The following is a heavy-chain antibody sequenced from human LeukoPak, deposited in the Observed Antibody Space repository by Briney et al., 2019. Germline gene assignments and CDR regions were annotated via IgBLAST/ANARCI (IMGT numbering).Heavy chain of an antibody. J-gene: IGHJ4*02. CDR2: ISGSGGST. CDR3: AKGYYDSSGYFWYYFDH. D-gene: IGHD3-22*01. CDR1: GFTFSSYA. Sequence: PGGSLRLSCAASGFTFSSYAMSWVRQAPGKGLEWVSAISGSGGSTYYADSVKGRFTISRDNSKNTLYLQMNSLRAEDTAVYYCAKGYYDSSGYFWYYFDHWGQGTLVTVSS. V-gene: IGHV3-23*01.